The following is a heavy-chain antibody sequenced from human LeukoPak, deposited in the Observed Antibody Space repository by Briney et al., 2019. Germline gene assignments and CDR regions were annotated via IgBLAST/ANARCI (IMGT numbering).Heavy chain of an antibody. V-gene: IGHV4-34*01. Sequence: PSETVSLTCAVYGGSFSGYYWSWIRQPPGKGLEWIGEINHSGSTNYNPSLKSRVTISADTSKDQFYLKLSSVTAADTAVYYCARGHVEAAATLYCYYGMDVWGQGTTVTVSS. CDR2: INHSGST. CDR3: ARGHVEAAATLYCYYGMDV. D-gene: IGHD6-13*01. CDR1: GGSFSGYY. J-gene: IGHJ6*02.